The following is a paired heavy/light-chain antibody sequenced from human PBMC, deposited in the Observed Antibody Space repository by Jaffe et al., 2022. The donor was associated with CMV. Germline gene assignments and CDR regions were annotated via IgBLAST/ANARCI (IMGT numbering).Light chain of an antibody. CDR2: AAS. CDR3: LQHNSYPLT. CDR1: QGIRND. J-gene: IGKJ3*01. Sequence: DIQMTQSPSSLSASVGDRVTITCRASQGIRNDLGWYQQKPGKAPKRLIYAASSLQSGVPSRFSGSGSGTEFTLTISSLQPEDFATYYCLQHNSYPLTFGPGTKVDIK. V-gene: IGKV1-17*01.
Heavy chain of an antibody. D-gene: IGHD3-22*01. CDR1: GYTFTSYY. V-gene: IGHV1-46*01. Sequence: QVQLVQSGAEVKKPGASVKVSCKASGYTFTSYYMHWVRQAPGQGLEWMGIINPSGGSTSYAQKFQGRVTMTRDTSTSTVYMELSSLRSEDTAVYYCASLDPPDHDSSGSTFDYWGQGTLVTVSS. CDR3: ASLDPPDHDSSGSTFDY. J-gene: IGHJ4*02. CDR2: INPSGGST.